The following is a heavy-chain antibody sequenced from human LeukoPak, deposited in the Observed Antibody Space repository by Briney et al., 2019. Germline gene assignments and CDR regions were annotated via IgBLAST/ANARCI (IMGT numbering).Heavy chain of an antibody. CDR2: INHSGST. D-gene: IGHD6-19*01. Sequence: PSETLSLTCAVYGGSFSGYYWSWIRQPPGKGLEWIGEINHSGSTNYNPSLKSRVTISVDTSKNQFSLKLSSVTAADTAVYYCARAYSSGWSSGVDWFDPWGQGTLVTVSS. CDR1: GGSFSGYY. J-gene: IGHJ5*02. V-gene: IGHV4-34*01. CDR3: ARAYSSGWSSGVDWFDP.